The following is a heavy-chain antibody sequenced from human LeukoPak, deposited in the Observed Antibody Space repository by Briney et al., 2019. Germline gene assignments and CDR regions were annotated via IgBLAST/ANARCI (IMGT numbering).Heavy chain of an antibody. J-gene: IGHJ4*02. CDR2: ISYDGSNK. D-gene: IGHD3-22*01. Sequence: PGRSLRLSCAASGFTFSSYAMHWVRQAPGRGLEWVAVISYDGSNKYYADSVKGRFTISRGNSKNTLYLQMNSLRAEDTAVYYCARDWSNVVTAIWGQGTLVTVSS. CDR3: ARDWSNVVTAI. V-gene: IGHV3-30-3*01. CDR1: GFTFSSYA.